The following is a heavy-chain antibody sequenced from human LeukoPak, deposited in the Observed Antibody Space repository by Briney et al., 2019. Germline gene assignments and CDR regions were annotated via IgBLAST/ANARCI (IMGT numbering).Heavy chain of an antibody. V-gene: IGHV5-51*01. CDR3: ARRSLHTNSFWFDP. D-gene: IGHD6-6*01. CDR1: GYSVTNYW. J-gene: IGHJ5*02. Sequence: GESLKISCKGSGYSVTNYWIGWVRQMPGKGLECMGIIYPGDSDTRYSPSFQGQVTISADKSISTAYLQWSSLKASDTAMYYCARRSLHTNSFWFDPWGQGTLVTVSS. CDR2: IYPGDSDT.